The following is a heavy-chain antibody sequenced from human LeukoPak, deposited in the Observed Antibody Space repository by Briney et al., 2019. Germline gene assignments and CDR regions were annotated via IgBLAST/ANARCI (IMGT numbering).Heavy chain of an antibody. CDR3: ARYGDYVGYFDY. CDR2: IYYSGST. CDR1: GGSISSSSYY. V-gene: IGHV4-39*01. Sequence: PSETLSLTCTVSGGSISSSSYYWGWIRQPPGKGLEWIGSIYYSGSTYYNPFLKSRVTISVDTSKNQFSLKLSSVTAADTAVYYCARYGDYVGYFDYWGQGTLVTVSS. D-gene: IGHD4-17*01. J-gene: IGHJ4*02.